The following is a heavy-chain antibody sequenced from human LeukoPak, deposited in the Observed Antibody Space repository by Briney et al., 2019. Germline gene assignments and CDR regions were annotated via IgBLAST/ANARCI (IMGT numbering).Heavy chain of an antibody. CDR1: VGPVTITNW. V-gene: IGHV4-4*02. CDR2: VHVHGRT. D-gene: IGHD3-3*01. J-gene: IGHJ4*02. Sequence: PSETLSLTCGVSVGPVTITNWWTWARQPPGKGLEWIGEVHVHGRTNYNPSLKSRLTLSVDLSENHISLMLTSVTAADTAVYDCSRGGGFYRPLDFSGQGTLVTVSS. CDR3: SRGGGFYRPLDF.